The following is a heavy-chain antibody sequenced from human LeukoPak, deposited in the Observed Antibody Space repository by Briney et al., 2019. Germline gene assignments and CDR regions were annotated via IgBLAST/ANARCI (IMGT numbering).Heavy chain of an antibody. Sequence: ASVKVSWKASGYTFTSYDINWVRQATGRGLEWMGWMNPNSDNTGYVQKFQGRVTMTRNTSISTAYMELSSLRSEDTAVYYCARVLVITGFDYWGQGTLVTVSS. D-gene: IGHD3-22*01. V-gene: IGHV1-8*01. CDR3: ARVLVITGFDY. CDR2: MNPNSDNT. J-gene: IGHJ4*02. CDR1: GYTFTSYD.